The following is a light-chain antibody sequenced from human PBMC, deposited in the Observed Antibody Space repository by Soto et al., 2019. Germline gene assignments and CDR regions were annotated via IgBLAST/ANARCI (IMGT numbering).Light chain of an antibody. CDR3: VLYMGSGICV. CDR1: SGSVSTSYY. V-gene: IGLV8-61*01. J-gene: IGLJ3*02. CDR2: STN. Sequence: QTVVTQEPSFSVSPGRTVTLTCGLSSGSVSTSYYPSWYQQTPGQAPRTLIYSTNTRSSGVPDRFSGSILGNKAALTITGAQADDESDYYWVLYMGSGICVFGGGTKVTVL.